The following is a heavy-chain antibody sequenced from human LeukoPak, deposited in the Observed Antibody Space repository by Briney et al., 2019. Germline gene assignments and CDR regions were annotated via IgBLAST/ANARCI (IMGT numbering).Heavy chain of an antibody. D-gene: IGHD6-6*01. V-gene: IGHV4-30-2*02. J-gene: IGHJ4*02. CDR1: GGSISSGGYY. CDR2: IYHSGST. CDR3: VEGSSSFDY. Sequence: SQTLSLTCTVSGGSISSGGYYWSWIRQPPGKGLEWIGYIYHSGSTNYNPSLKSRVTISVDTSKNQFSLKLSSVTAADTAVYYCVEGSSSFDYWGQGTLVTVSS.